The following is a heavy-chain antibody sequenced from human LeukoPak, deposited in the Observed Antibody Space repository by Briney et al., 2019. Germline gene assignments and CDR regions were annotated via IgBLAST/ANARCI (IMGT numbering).Heavy chain of an antibody. Sequence: GGSLRLSCAASGFTFSSYAMHWVRQAPGKGLEWVAVISYDGSNKYYADSVKGRFTISRDNSKNTLYLQMNSLRAEDTAVYYWARDPDYSRAFDIWGKGTMVTVSS. CDR3: ARDPDYSRAFDI. CDR1: GFTFSSYA. CDR2: ISYDGSNK. J-gene: IGHJ3*02. D-gene: IGHD4-11*01. V-gene: IGHV3-30*04.